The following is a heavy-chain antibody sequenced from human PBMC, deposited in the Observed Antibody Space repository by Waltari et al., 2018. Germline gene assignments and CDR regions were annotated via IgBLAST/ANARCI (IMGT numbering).Heavy chain of an antibody. D-gene: IGHD3-3*01. J-gene: IGHJ3*02. CDR1: GGSINSSY. V-gene: IGHV4-59*01. CDR3: ATSWIWSVGVSDTGPDAVDI. CDR2: VYYSGNA. Sequence: QVQLQESGPGLVKPSETLSLTCTVSGGSINSSYWSWLRQPPGKGLELIAYVYYSGNANYNPSLMYRVTISLVTSTNQVSLKLRSVTAADTAVYYCATSWIWSVGVSDTGPDAVDIWGQGTMVTVSS.